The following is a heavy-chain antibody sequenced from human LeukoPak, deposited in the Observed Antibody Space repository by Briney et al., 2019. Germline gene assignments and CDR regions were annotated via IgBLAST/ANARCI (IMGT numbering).Heavy chain of an antibody. CDR2: IKQDGSEK. J-gene: IGHJ6*03. D-gene: IGHD3-9*01. CDR1: GFTFSSYW. CDR3: AKGGGRYFDWLLDHYYYYYYMDV. V-gene: IGHV3-7*01. Sequence: GGSLRLSCAASGFTFSSYWMSWVRQAPGKGLEWVANIKQDGSEKYYVDSVKGRFTISRDNAKNSLYLQMNSLRAEDTAVYYCAKGGGRYFDWLLDHYYYYYYMDVWGKGTTVTISS.